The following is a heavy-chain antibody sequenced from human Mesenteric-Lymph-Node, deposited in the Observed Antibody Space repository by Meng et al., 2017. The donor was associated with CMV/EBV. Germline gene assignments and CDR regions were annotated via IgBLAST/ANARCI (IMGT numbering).Heavy chain of an antibody. V-gene: IGHV4-61*01. CDR3: ATYVGGNSQWYFDS. CDR2: MYNGGNT. J-gene: IGHJ4*02. CDR1: RGSVSSDTYY. Sequence: SESLSLTCTVSRGSVSSDTYYWSWIRQPPGRGLEWIGYMYNGGNTNYNPSLKSRVTISLDTSKNQFSLKLNSVSAADSAMYYCATYVGGNSQWYFDSWGQGILVTVSS. D-gene: IGHD4-23*01.